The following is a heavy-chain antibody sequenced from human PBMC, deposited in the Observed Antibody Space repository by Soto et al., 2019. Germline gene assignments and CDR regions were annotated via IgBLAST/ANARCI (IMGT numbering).Heavy chain of an antibody. CDR1: GFTFSSYG. J-gene: IGHJ4*02. Sequence: GGSLRLSCAAAGFTFSSYGMHWVRQAPVKGLEWVAVVSYDGRNKYYGDSVKGRFTISRDNSKNTLYLQMDSLRAEDTAVYYCAKPGDYDGRFHYWGQGTLVTVSS. CDR3: AKPGDYDGRFHY. CDR2: VSYDGRNK. D-gene: IGHD4-17*01. V-gene: IGHV3-30*18.